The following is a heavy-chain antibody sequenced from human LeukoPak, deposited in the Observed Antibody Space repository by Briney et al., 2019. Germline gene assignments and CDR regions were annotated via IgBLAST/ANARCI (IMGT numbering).Heavy chain of an antibody. CDR2: INPNSGGT. CDR1: GYTFTGYY. CDR3: AREYGYMVRGVSDYYGMDV. V-gene: IGHV1-2*02. D-gene: IGHD3-10*01. J-gene: IGHJ6*02. Sequence: ASVKVSCKASGYTFTGYYMHWVRQAPGQGLEWMGWINPNSGGTNYAQKFQGRVTMTRDTSISTAYMELSRLRSDDTAVYYCAREYGYMVRGVSDYYGMDVWGQGTTVTVSS.